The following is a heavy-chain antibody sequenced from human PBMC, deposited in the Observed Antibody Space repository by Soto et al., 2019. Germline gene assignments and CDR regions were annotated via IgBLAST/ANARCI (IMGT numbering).Heavy chain of an antibody. D-gene: IGHD4-4*01. V-gene: IGHV3-30-3*01. Sequence: AGSLRLSCAASGLTLSSYAMHWVRQAPGKGLEWVAVISYDGSNKYYADSVKGRFTISRDNSKNTLDLQMNSLRAEDTAVFYCARDSFPTTTKGHGVYLYYGVDVWGQGTTVTVSS. CDR3: ARDSFPTTTKGHGVYLYYGVDV. J-gene: IGHJ6*02. CDR1: GLTLSSYA. CDR2: ISYDGSNK.